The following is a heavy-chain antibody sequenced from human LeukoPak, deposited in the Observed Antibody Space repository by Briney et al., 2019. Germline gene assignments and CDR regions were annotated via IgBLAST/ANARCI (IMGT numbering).Heavy chain of an antibody. V-gene: IGHV1-8*01. CDR1: GYPFINYD. J-gene: IGHJ6*03. Sequence: EASVKVSCKASGYPFINYDIKWVRQATGQGLEWMRWMNPNSGNRGYAQKFQGRVSMTRDTSVSTAYMELSSLRSEDTAVYYCAMVSGSSRYYYYMDVWGKGTTVTVSS. D-gene: IGHD6-25*01. CDR3: AMVSGSSRYYYYMDV. CDR2: MNPNSGNR.